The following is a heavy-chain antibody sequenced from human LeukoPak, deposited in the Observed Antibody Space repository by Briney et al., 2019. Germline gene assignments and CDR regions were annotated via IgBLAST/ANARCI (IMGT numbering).Heavy chain of an antibody. D-gene: IGHD3-3*01. J-gene: IGHJ5*02. CDR3: ARDRFLYNWFDP. V-gene: IGHV1-46*01. CDR2: INPSGGST. Sequence: ASVKVSCKASVYTFTSYYMHWVRQAPGQGLEWMGIINPSGGSTSYAQKFQGRVTMTRDMSTSTVYMELSSLRSEDTAVYYCARDRFLYNWFDPWGQGTLVTVSS. CDR1: VYTFTSYY.